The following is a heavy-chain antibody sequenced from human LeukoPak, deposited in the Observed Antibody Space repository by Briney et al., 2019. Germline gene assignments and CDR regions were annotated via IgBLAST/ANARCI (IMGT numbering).Heavy chain of an antibody. Sequence: GGSLRLSCAASGFTFSNYGMSWVRQAPGKGLEWVSTISAGGDTYYANSAGGRFTISRGISKNTLYLQMNSLRAEDTAVYCCAKTFNWNYFDYWGQGTLVTVSS. D-gene: IGHD1-1*01. CDR1: GFTFSNYG. CDR3: AKTFNWNYFDY. V-gene: IGHV3-23*01. J-gene: IGHJ4*02. CDR2: ISAGGDT.